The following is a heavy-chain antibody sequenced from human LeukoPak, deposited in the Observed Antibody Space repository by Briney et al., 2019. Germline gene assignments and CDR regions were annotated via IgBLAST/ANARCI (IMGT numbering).Heavy chain of an antibody. CDR2: ISTNNGNT. V-gene: IGHV1-18*01. J-gene: IGHJ4*02. Sequence: ASVKVSCKASGYTFTIYSISWVRQAPGQGLEWMGWISTNNGNTNYAQKLQGRVTMTTDTSTRTAYMELRSLRSDDTAVYYCARDIVSGHDYAGDYWGQGTLVTVSS. CDR3: ARDIVSGHDYAGDY. CDR1: GYTFTIYS. D-gene: IGHD5-12*01.